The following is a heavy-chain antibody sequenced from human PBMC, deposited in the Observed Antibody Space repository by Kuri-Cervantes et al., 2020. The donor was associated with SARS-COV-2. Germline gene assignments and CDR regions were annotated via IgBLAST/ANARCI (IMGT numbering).Heavy chain of an antibody. CDR3: ARDLLNYYDSSGCGY. Sequence: GESLKISCAASGFTFSDYYMSWIRQAPGKGLEWVSYISSSGSTIYYADSVKGRFTISRGNAKNSLYLQMNSLRAEDTAVYYCARDLLNYYDSSGCGYWGQGTLVTVSS. J-gene: IGHJ4*02. CDR2: ISSSGSTI. D-gene: IGHD3-22*01. V-gene: IGHV3-11*01. CDR1: GFTFSDYY.